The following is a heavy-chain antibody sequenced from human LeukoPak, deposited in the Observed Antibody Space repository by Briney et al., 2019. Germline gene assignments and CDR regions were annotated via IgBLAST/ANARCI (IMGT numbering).Heavy chain of an antibody. CDR1: GITLSNYG. CDR2: IGGSGGST. CDR3: AKRGVVIRVVLVGFHKEAYYFDS. V-gene: IGHV3-23*01. J-gene: IGHJ4*02. D-gene: IGHD3-10*01. Sequence: GGSLRLSCAVSGITLSNYGMSWVRQAPGKGLEWVAGIGGSGGSTNYADSVKGRFTISRDSPKNTLCLQMNSVRAEDTAVYFCAKRGVVIRVVLVGFHKEAYYFDSWGQGALVTVSS.